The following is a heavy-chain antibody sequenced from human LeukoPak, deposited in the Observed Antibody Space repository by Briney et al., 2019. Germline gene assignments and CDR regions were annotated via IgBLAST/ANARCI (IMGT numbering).Heavy chain of an antibody. J-gene: IGHJ4*02. Sequence: ASVKVSCKASGYTFTGYHMHWVRQAPGQGLEWMGRINPNSGDTNYAQKFQGRVTMTRDTSISTAYVELSRLRSDDTAVYYCARNYCSSTSCLFDYWGQGTLVTVSS. CDR1: GYTFTGYH. V-gene: IGHV1-2*06. D-gene: IGHD2-2*01. CDR2: INPNSGDT. CDR3: ARNYCSSTSCLFDY.